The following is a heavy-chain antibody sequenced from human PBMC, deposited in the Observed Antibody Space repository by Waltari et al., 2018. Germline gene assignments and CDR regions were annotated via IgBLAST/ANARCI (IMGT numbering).Heavy chain of an antibody. D-gene: IGHD1-26*01. V-gene: IGHV4-59*08. Sequence: QVQLQESGPGLVKSSETLSLTCTVSGDPMTTFYWSWIRPPPGKTLEWIGYIVYSGTTSYNPFLKSRVTLSLDTSKNQFSLSLKSVTAADTAIYYCARHRGASFDSWGQGTLVTVSS. CDR1: GDPMTTFY. J-gene: IGHJ4*02. CDR3: ARHRGASFDS. CDR2: IVYSGTT.